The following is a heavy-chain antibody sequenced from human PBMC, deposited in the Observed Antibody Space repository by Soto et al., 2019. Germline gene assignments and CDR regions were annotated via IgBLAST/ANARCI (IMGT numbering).Heavy chain of an antibody. CDR2: IKSKTDGGTP. CDR1: SVSNAW. V-gene: IGHV3-15*07. CDR3: TSWGGIVGVLGAFGI. J-gene: IGHJ3*02. D-gene: IGHD1-26*01. Sequence: SVSNAWMNWVRQAPGKGLEWVGRIKSKTDGGTPDYAAPVKGRFTISRDDSKNTLYLQMKSLKTEDAAVYYCTSWGGIVGVLGAFGIWGQGTMVTVSS.